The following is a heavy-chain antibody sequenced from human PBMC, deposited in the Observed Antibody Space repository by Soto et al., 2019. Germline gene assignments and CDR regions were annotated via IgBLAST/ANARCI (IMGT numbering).Heavy chain of an antibody. V-gene: IGHV1-2*04. D-gene: IGHD2-2*01. CDR1: GYTFTGYY. J-gene: IGHJ6*02. Sequence: VASVKVSCKASGYTFTGYYMHWVRQAPGQGLEWMGWINPNSGGTNYAQKFQGWVTMTRDTSISTAYMELSRLRSDDTAVYYCARDYHWTRGGYYYYYGMDVWGQGTTVTVSS. CDR3: ARDYHWTRGGYYYYYGMDV. CDR2: INPNSGGT.